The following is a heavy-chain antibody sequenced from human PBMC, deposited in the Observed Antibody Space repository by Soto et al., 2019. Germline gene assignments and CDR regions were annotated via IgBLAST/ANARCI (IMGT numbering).Heavy chain of an antibody. CDR2: ISAYNGNT. V-gene: IGHV1-18*01. J-gene: IGHJ6*02. D-gene: IGHD6-13*01. CDR3: ARGSGYSSSEGYYYGMDV. Sequence: ASVKVSCKASGYTFTSYGINWVRQAPGQGLEWMGWISAYNGNTNYAQKLQGRVTMTTDTSTSTAYMELRSLRSDDTAVYYCARGSGYSSSEGYYYGMDVWGQGTTVTVSS. CDR1: GYTFTSYG.